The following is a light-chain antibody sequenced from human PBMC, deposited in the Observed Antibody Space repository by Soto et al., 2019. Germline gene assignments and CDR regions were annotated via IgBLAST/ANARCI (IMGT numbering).Light chain of an antibody. CDR3: QQTYSTPLT. CDR2: AAS. Sequence: DIQMTQSPSSLSASVGDRVPITCRARQSINSYLNWYQQKPGKAPKLLIYAASSLQSGVPSRFSGSGSGTDFTLTISSLQPEDFATYYCQQTYSTPLTFGGGTKVDIK. V-gene: IGKV1-39*01. J-gene: IGKJ4*01. CDR1: QSINSY.